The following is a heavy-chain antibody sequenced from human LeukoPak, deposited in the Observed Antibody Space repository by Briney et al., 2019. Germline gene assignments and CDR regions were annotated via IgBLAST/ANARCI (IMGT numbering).Heavy chain of an antibody. Sequence: SETLSLTCTVSGGSISSYYWSWIRQPAGKGLEWIGRIYTSGSTNYNPSLKCRVTMSVDTSKNQFSLKLSSVTAADTAVYYCAREVARRYYYYYMDVWGKGTTVTVSS. D-gene: IGHD2-15*01. CDR2: IYTSGST. J-gene: IGHJ6*03. V-gene: IGHV4-4*07. CDR3: AREVARRYYYYYMDV. CDR1: GGSISSYY.